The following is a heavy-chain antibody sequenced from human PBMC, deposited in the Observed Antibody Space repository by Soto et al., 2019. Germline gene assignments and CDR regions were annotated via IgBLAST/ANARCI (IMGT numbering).Heavy chain of an antibody. CDR2: IYYSGST. Sequence: PSAALSLTCPVSGGSISSYYWSWIRQPPGKGLEWIGYIYYSGSTNYNPSLKSRVTISVDTSKNQFSLKLSSVTAADTAVFYCAREGLRGYDSSGYYDYWGQGTLVTVSS. CDR3: AREGLRGYDSSGYYDY. V-gene: IGHV4-59*01. D-gene: IGHD3-22*01. J-gene: IGHJ4*02. CDR1: GGSISSYY.